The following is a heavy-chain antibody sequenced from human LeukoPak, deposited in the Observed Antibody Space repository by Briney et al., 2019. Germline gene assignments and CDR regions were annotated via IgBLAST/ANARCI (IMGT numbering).Heavy chain of an antibody. V-gene: IGHV5-10-1*01. Sequence: GASLKISCKGSGSIFTSYWISWVRQLPGKGLEWMGRIDPSDSYTNYRPSFQGHVTISADKSISTAYLQWSSLKASDTAMYYCARLSSGGRLSRNNWFDPWGQGTLVTVSS. CDR3: ARLSSGGRLSRNNWFDP. CDR1: GSIFTSYW. CDR2: IDPSDSYT. J-gene: IGHJ5*02. D-gene: IGHD2-15*01.